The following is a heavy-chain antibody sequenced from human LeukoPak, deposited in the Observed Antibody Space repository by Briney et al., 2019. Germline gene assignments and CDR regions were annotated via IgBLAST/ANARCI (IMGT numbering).Heavy chain of an antibody. Sequence: ASVKVSCKASGYTFTSYGISWVRQAPGQGLEWMGWISAYNGNTNYAQKFQGRVTMTRDTSTSTVYMELSSLRSEDTAVYYCASSRIAAAGRPFTFDYWGQGTLVTVSS. CDR2: ISAYNGNT. V-gene: IGHV1-18*01. CDR1: GYTFTSYG. D-gene: IGHD6-13*01. J-gene: IGHJ4*02. CDR3: ASSRIAAAGRPFTFDY.